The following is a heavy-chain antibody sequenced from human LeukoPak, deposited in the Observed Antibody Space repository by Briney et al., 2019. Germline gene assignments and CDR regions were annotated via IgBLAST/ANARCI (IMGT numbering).Heavy chain of an antibody. CDR3: AKHQWELRSGFDS. CDR1: GFTFSSYA. Sequence: PGGSLRLSCAASGFTFSSYAMSWVRQAPGKGLEWVSAISGSGGSTYYADSVKGRFTISRDNSKNTLYVQMNSLRAEDTAVYYCAKHQWELRSGFDSWGQGTLVSVSS. D-gene: IGHD1-26*01. J-gene: IGHJ5*01. CDR2: ISGSGGST. V-gene: IGHV3-23*01.